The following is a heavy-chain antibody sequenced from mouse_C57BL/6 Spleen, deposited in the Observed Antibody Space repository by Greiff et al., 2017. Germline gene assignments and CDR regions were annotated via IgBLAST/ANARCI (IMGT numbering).Heavy chain of an antibody. CDR3: ARNDYGNYGFAY. D-gene: IGHD2-1*01. V-gene: IGHV1-19*01. CDR2: INPYNGGT. J-gene: IGHJ3*01. Sequence: EVKLQQSGPVLVKPGASVKMSCTASGYTFTDYYMNWVKQSHGKSLEWIGVINPYNGGTSYNQKFKGKATLTVDKSSSTAYMELNSLPSEDSAGYYSARNDYGNYGFAYWGQGTLVTVSA. CDR1: GYTFTDYY.